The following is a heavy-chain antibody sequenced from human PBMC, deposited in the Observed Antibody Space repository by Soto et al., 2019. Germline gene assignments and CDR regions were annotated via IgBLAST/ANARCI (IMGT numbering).Heavy chain of an antibody. CDR2: IIPIFGTA. CDR1: GGTFSSYA. Sequence: ASVKVSCKASGGTFSSYAISWVRQAPGQGLEWMGGIIPIFGTANYAQKFQGRVTITADESTSTAYMELSSLRSEDTAVYYCARVTPRVIGYCTNGVCPSGYGMDVWGQGTTVTVSS. CDR3: ARVTPRVIGYCTNGVCPSGYGMDV. J-gene: IGHJ6*02. V-gene: IGHV1-69*13. D-gene: IGHD2-8*01.